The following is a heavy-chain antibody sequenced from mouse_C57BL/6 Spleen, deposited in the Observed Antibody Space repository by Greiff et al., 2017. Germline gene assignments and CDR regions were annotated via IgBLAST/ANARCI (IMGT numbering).Heavy chain of an antibody. D-gene: IGHD1-1*01. CDR2: IDPSDSET. V-gene: IGHV1-52*01. Sequence: VQLQQPGAELVRPGSSVKLSCKASGYTFTSYWMHWVKQRHIQGLEWIGNIDPSDSETHYNQKFKDKATLTVDKSSSTAYMQLSSLTSEDSAVYYCARWDYYGSSYRYFEVWGTGTTVTVAS. CDR1: GYTFTSYW. CDR3: ARWDYYGSSYRYFEV. J-gene: IGHJ1*03.